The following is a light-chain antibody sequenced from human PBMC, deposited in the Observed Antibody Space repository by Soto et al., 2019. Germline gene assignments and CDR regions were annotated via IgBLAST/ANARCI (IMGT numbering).Light chain of an antibody. Sequence: IQMTQSPSSLSASVGDRVTITCRASQSISKYLNWYQHKPGKGPKLLIYKASSLESGVPSRFSGSGSGTDFTLTISCLQSEDFATYYCQQYYSYLITFGQGTRLEIK. J-gene: IGKJ5*01. CDR3: QQYYSYLIT. CDR2: KAS. CDR1: QSISKY. V-gene: IGKV1-5*03.